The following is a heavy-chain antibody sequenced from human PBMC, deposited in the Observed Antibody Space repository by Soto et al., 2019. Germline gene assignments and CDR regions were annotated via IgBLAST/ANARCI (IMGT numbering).Heavy chain of an antibody. Sequence: EVHLLESGGGFVQPGGSLRVSCAASGFAINTYGMSWVRQAPGKGLEWVSLISGSRPKTYYADSVKGRFTISRDNSKNTPYLQMDSLRAEDTAVYYCVKELYCGCDGYSVSAPPRTTHWGQGTLVSVSS. CDR1: GFAINTYG. J-gene: IGHJ4*02. CDR2: ISGSRPKT. V-gene: IGHV3-23*01. CDR3: VKELYCGCDGYSVSAPPRTTH. D-gene: IGHD2-21*01.